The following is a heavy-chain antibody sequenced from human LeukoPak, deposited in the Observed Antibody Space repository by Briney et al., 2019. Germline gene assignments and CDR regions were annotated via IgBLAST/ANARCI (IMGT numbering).Heavy chain of an antibody. CDR1: GFTLSSYE. CDR3: ARRDIVVVVSASDY. Sequence: PGGSLRLSCTASGFTLSSYEMSWIRQAPGKGLEWVPSVDYSGGDTHYADSVKGRFTMSRDNSKNTVYLQMNSLRVDDTAVYYCARRDIVVVVSASDYWGQGTLVTVSS. V-gene: IGHV3-23*01. J-gene: IGHJ4*02. CDR2: VDYSGGDT. D-gene: IGHD2-15*01.